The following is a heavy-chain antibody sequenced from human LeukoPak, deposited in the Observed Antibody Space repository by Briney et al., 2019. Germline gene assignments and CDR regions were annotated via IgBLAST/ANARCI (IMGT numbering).Heavy chain of an antibody. V-gene: IGHV3-74*01. J-gene: IGHJ1*01. CDR1: GFTFSSHW. CDR2: INGAGSST. Sequence: GGSLRLSCAASGFTFSSHWMHWVRQAPGKGLVWVSRINGAGSSTSYADSVKGRFTVSRDNAKNTLNLQMNSLRAEDTAVYYCTRDLFFSDAGYSSGWRAEYFHHWGQGTLVTVSS. D-gene: IGHD6-19*01. CDR3: TRDLFFSDAGYSSGWRAEYFHH.